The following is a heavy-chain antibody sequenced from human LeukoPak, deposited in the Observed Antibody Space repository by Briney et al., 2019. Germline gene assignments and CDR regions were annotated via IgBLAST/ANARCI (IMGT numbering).Heavy chain of an antibody. D-gene: IGHD3-10*01. V-gene: IGHV1-46*01. CDR2: INPSDGST. J-gene: IGHJ5*02. CDR3: ARGLFYGSGSYFSLNWFDP. Sequence: ASVKVSCKSYGYTFTSYSMHWVRQAPGQGLEWMGIINPSDGSTNYAQKLQDRVTMTTDTSTSTAYMELSSLRSEDTAVYYCARGLFYGSGSYFSLNWFDPWGQGTLVTVSS. CDR1: GYTFTSYS.